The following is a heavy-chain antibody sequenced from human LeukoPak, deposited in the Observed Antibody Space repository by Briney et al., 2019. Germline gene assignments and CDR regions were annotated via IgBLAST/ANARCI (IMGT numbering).Heavy chain of an antibody. CDR2: IYPGDTDT. D-gene: IGHD3-22*01. V-gene: IGHV5-51*01. CDR1: GYSFTTYW. Sequence: GESLKISCKGSGYSFTTYWIGWVRQMPGRGLEWMGIIYPGDTDTRYSPSFQGQVTISADKSISTAYLQWSSLKASDTAMYYCARQFRDSSGYYSYYFDYWGQGTLVTVSS. J-gene: IGHJ4*02. CDR3: ARQFRDSSGYYSYYFDY.